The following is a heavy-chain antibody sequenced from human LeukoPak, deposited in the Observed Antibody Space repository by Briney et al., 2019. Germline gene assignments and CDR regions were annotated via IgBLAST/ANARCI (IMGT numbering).Heavy chain of an antibody. Sequence: PSETLSLTCAVYGGSFSGYYWSWVRQPPGKGLEWIGEINHSGSTNYNPSLKSRVTISVDTSKNQFSLKLSSVTAADTAVYYCARGRYSYGRPYFDYWGQGTLVTVSS. CDR3: ARGRYSYGRPYFDY. V-gene: IGHV4-34*01. J-gene: IGHJ4*02. CDR1: GGSFSGYY. CDR2: INHSGST. D-gene: IGHD5-18*01.